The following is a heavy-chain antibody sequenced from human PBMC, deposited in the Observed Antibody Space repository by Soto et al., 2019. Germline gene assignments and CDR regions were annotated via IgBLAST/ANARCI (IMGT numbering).Heavy chain of an antibody. V-gene: IGHV4-34*01. D-gene: IGHD3-10*01. Sequence: QVQLQQWGAGLLKPSETLSLTCAVYVGSFSGYYWSWIRQPPGKGLEWIGEINHSGTTNYNPSLKSRVTISVDPSKNQFSLKLSSVTAADTAVYYCARGAFGEFYYSFYMDVWGRGTTVTVSS. J-gene: IGHJ6*03. CDR1: VGSFSGYY. CDR3: ARGAFGEFYYSFYMDV. CDR2: INHSGTT.